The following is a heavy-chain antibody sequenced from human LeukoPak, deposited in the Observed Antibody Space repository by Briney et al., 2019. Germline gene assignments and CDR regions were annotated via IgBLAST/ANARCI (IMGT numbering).Heavy chain of an antibody. CDR1: GGSFSGYY. Sequence: PSETLSLTCAVYGGSFSGYYWSWIRQPPGKGLEWIGETNHSGSTNYNPSLKSRVTISVDTSKNQFSLKLSSVTAADTAVYYCASAVVVVAATWFDYWGQGTLVTVSS. CDR3: ASAVVVVAATWFDY. V-gene: IGHV4-34*01. CDR2: TNHSGST. D-gene: IGHD2-15*01. J-gene: IGHJ4*02.